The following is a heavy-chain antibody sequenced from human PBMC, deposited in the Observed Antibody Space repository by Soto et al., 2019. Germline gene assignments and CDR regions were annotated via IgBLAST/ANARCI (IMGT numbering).Heavy chain of an antibody. CDR3: ASATSVAIGLRP. V-gene: IGHV1-18*01. J-gene: IGHJ5*02. CDR2: ISAHNGYS. D-gene: IGHD6-6*01. Sequence: GGPVKVSCQASCFTFTSYGFAWVRQAPGQGVEWMGWISAHNGYSKYTQKVQDRVTMTADPSTTTAYMELRGLRSDDTAFYYCASATSVAIGLRPWGKGPLGTVPS. CDR1: CFTFTSYG.